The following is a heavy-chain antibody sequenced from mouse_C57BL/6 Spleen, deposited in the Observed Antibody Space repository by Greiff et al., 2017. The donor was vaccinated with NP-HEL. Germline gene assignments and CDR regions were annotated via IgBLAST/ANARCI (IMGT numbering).Heavy chain of an antibody. J-gene: IGHJ2*01. V-gene: IGHV14-4*01. CDR3: TTGGYDDGDYCDY. CDR2: IDPENGDT. Sequence: VQLQQSGAELVRPGASVKLSCTASGFNIKDDYMHWVKQRPEQGLEWIGWIDPENGDTEYASKFQGKATITADTSSNTAYLQLSSLTSEDTAVYYCTTGGYDDGDYCDYWGQGTTLTVSS. CDR1: GFNIKDDY. D-gene: IGHD2-2*01.